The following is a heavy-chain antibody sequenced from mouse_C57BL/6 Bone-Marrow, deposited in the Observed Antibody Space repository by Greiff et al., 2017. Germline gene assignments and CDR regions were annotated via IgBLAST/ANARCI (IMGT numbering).Heavy chain of an antibody. V-gene: IGHV1-69*01. D-gene: IGHD1-1*01. Sequence: QVQLQQPGAELVMPGASVKLSCKASGYTFTSYWMHWVKQRPGQGLEWIGEIDPSDSYTNYNQKFKGKSTLTVDKSSRTAYMQLSSLTSEDSAVYYCARGGEITTVVARDYWGQGTTLTVSS. CDR3: ARGGEITTVVARDY. CDR2: IDPSDSYT. CDR1: GYTFTSYW. J-gene: IGHJ2*01.